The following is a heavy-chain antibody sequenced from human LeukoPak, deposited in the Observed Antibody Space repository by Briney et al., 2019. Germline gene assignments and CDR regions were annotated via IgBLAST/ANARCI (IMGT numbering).Heavy chain of an antibody. V-gene: IGHV4-59*01. J-gene: IGHJ4*02. CDR3: ARDQEYSGSYYRYFDF. CDR1: GGSISSYY. Sequence: SETLSLTCTVSGGSISSYYWSWIRQPPGKGLEWFGSISYSGSTNYNPSLKSRVTISVDTSKNQFSLKLSSVTAADTAVYYCARDQEYSGSYYRYFDFWGQGALVTVSS. D-gene: IGHD1-26*01. CDR2: ISYSGST.